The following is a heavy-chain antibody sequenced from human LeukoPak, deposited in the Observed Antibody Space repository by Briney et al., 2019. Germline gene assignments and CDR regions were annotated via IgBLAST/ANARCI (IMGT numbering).Heavy chain of an antibody. V-gene: IGHV4-59*12. D-gene: IGHD5-24*01. J-gene: IGHJ4*02. CDR3: ARDVRWLQFDY. CDR1: GGSISSYY. Sequence: SETLSLTCTVSGGSISSYYWSWIRQPPGKGLEWIGYIYYSGSTNYNPSLKSRVTISVDTSKNQFSLKLSSVTAADTAVYYCARDVRWLQFDYWGQGTLVTVSS. CDR2: IYYSGST.